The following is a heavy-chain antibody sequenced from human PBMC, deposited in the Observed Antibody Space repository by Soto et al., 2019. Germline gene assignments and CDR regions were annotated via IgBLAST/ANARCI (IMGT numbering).Heavy chain of an antibody. J-gene: IGHJ6*02. CDR3: ARGGTAYYYVMDL. Sequence: QVQPVQSGAEVKKSGSSVKVSCKASGGTFSNYAINWVRQAPGQGLQWLGGIIPVFGSRYAQKFQGRVTITADETMTTVYMELRSLISEDTAVYYCARGGTAYYYVMDLWGQGTTVTVSS. CDR2: IIPVFGS. CDR1: GGTFSNYA. V-gene: IGHV1-69*01. D-gene: IGHD1-1*01.